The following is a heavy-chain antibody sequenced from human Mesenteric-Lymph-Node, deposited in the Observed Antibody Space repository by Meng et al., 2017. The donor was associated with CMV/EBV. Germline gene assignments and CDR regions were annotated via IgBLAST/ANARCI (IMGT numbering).Heavy chain of an antibody. D-gene: IGHD5-24*01. Sequence: GESLKISCAASGFTFSSYSMNWVRQAPGKGLEWVSSISSSSSYIYYADSVKGRFTISRDNAKNSLYLQMNSLRAEDTAVYYCAKDLIRYNTDYYYGMDVWGQGTTVTVSS. V-gene: IGHV3-21*01. CDR1: GFTFSSYS. J-gene: IGHJ6*02. CDR2: ISSSSSYI. CDR3: AKDLIRYNTDYYYGMDV.